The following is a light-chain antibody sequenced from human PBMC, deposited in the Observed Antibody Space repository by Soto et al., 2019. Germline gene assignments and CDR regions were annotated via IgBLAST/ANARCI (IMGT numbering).Light chain of an antibody. V-gene: IGLV8-61*01. Sequence: QTVVTQEPSFSVSPGGTVTLTCGLSSGSVSTNYYASWYQQTPGQAPRTLIYRTNTRSSGVPDRFSGSILGNKAALTITGAQAYDDCDYYCVLYMGDGTMIFGGGTKLTVL. CDR1: SGSVSTNYY. CDR2: RTN. J-gene: IGLJ2*01. CDR3: VLYMGDGTMI.